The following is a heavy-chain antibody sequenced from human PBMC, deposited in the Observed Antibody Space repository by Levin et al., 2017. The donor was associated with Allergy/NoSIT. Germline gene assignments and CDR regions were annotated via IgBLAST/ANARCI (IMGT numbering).Heavy chain of an antibody. D-gene: IGHD4-17*01. J-gene: IGHJ4*02. CDR3: ARHTMTQDLFDH. V-gene: IGHV4-39*01. CDR1: GGSISSSSYY. CDR2: IYYSGST. Sequence: KASETLSLTCTVSGGSISSSSYYWGWIRQPPGKGLEWIGSIYYSGSTYYNGSIYYSGSTFYNPSLKRRVPIPVDTSKNQSSLKVTSVTAADTGVYYGARHTMTQDLFDHWGQGTLVAVSS.